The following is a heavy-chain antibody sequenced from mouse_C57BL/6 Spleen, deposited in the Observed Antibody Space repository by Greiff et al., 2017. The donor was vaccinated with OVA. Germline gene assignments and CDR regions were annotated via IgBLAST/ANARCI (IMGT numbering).Heavy chain of an antibody. D-gene: IGHD1-1*01. V-gene: IGHV1-42*01. CDR2: INPSTGGT. J-gene: IGHJ3*01. CDR1: GYSFTGYY. Sequence: EVQLQQSGPELVKPGASVKISCKASGYSFTGYYMNWVKQSPEKSLEWIGEINPSTGGTTYNQKFTAKATLTVDKSSSTAYMQLKSLTSEDSAVYYCARSVPQFITTVGWFAYWGQGTLVTVSA. CDR3: ARSVPQFITTVGWFAY.